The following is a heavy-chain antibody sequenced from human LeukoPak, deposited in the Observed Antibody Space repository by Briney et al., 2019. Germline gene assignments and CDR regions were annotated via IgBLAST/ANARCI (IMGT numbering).Heavy chain of an antibody. CDR3: ARSSIIAAAGPYYFDY. CDR1: GGTFSSYA. Sequence: SVTVSCKASGGTFSSYAISWVRQAPGQGLEWMGGIIPIFGTANYAQKFQGRVTITADKSTSTAYMELSSLRSEDTAVYYCARSSIIAAAGPYYFDYWGQGTLVTVSS. V-gene: IGHV1-69*06. J-gene: IGHJ4*02. CDR2: IIPIFGTA. D-gene: IGHD6-13*01.